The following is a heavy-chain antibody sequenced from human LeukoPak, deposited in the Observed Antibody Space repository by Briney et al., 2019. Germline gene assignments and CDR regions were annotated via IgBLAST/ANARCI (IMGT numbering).Heavy chain of an antibody. CDR1: GFTFSSYS. D-gene: IGHD3-10*01. CDR3: AVEGYYGSGSYYTGAFDI. CDR2: ISSSSSYI. J-gene: IGHJ3*02. V-gene: IGHV3-21*01. Sequence: PGGSLRLSCAASGFTFSSYSMNWVRQAPGKGLEWVSSISSSSSYIYYADSVKGRFTISRDNAKNSLYLQMNSLRAEDTAVYYCAVEGYYGSGSYYTGAFDIWGQGTMVTVSS.